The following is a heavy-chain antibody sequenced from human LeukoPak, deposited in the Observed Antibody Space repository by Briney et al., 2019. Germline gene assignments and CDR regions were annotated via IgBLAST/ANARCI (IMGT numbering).Heavy chain of an antibody. CDR2: MKYDGSEK. CDR3: ARDIEAAGLFFDY. D-gene: IGHD6-13*01. V-gene: IGHV3-7*01. CDR1: GFTFSSYW. Sequence: TGGSLRLSCAASGFTFSSYWMSWVRQAPGKGLEWVANMKYDGSEKDYVDSVKGRFTISRDNAKNSLYPQMNSLRAEDTAVYYCARDIEAAGLFFDYWGQGTLVTVSS. J-gene: IGHJ4*02.